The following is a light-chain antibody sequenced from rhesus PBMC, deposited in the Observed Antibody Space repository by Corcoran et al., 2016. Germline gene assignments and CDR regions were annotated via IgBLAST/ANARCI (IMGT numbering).Light chain of an antibody. CDR3: QQCSSRPFT. CDR2: KAS. CDR1: QGISSW. Sequence: DIQMTQSPSSLSASVGDTVTITCRASQGISSWLAWYQQRRGKAPKLLIYKASSLQSGVPSRFSGSGSGTDFTLTISSLQSEDFVTYYCQQCSSRPFTFGPGTKLDIK. J-gene: IGKJ3*01. V-gene: IGKV1-22*01.